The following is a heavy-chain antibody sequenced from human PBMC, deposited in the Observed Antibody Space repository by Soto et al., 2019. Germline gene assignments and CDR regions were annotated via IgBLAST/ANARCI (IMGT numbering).Heavy chain of an antibody. Sequence: SVKLSCKASSSTVTSYAMHCVRQAPGQGREWMGWSNAGNGKTKHSQQFQGRVTITRDTSASTAYMELSGLRSDDTAVYYFARDRQGLYCYFYWGLRTL. CDR3: ARDRQGLYCYFY. D-gene: IGHD2-21*02. V-gene: IGHV1-3*01. J-gene: IGHJ2*01. CDR1: SSTVTSYA. CDR2: SNAGNGKT.